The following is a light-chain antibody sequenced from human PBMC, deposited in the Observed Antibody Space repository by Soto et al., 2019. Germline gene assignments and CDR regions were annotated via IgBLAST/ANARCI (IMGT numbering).Light chain of an antibody. CDR1: QSLLHSDGNTY. CDR3: MQDTQYPPYT. J-gene: IGKJ2*01. Sequence: DIVLTQTPLSSPVTLGQPASISCRSSQSLLHSDGNTYLSWLQQRPGQHPRLLIYKTSNRFSGVPDRFSGSGAGTDFTLKISRVEAEDVGVYYCMQDTQYPPYTFGQGTKLEI. V-gene: IGKV2-24*01. CDR2: KTS.